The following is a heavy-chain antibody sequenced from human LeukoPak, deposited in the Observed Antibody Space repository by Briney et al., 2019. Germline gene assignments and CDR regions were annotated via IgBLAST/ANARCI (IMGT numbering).Heavy chain of an antibody. Sequence: SQTLSLTCAISGDSVSSNSAAWTWIRQSPSRGLELLGRTYYRSKWYDDSAVSVKSRVTINPDTSKNQFSLHPNSVTPEDTAVYYCARGRVTTIATSYYFYIDVWGEGTTVTVSS. J-gene: IGHJ6*03. CDR2: TYYRSKWYD. CDR1: GDSVSSNSAA. V-gene: IGHV6-1*01. CDR3: ARGRVTTIATSYYFYIDV. D-gene: IGHD4-17*01.